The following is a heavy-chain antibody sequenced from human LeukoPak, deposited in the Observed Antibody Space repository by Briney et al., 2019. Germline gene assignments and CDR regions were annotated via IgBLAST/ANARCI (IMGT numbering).Heavy chain of an antibody. D-gene: IGHD3-22*01. Sequence: ASVKVSCKASGYTFTSYDINWVRQATGQGLEWMGWMNPNSGNTGYAQKFQGRVTITRNTSISTAYMELSSLRSEDTAVYYCARDAALFYYDSSGGIDYWGQGTLVTVSS. V-gene: IGHV1-8*03. CDR2: MNPNSGNT. CDR3: ARDAALFYYDSSGGIDY. CDR1: GYTFTSYD. J-gene: IGHJ4*02.